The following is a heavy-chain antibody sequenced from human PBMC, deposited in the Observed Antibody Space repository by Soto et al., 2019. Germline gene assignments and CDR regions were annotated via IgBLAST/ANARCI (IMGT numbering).Heavy chain of an antibody. CDR3: AREGYYDFWSGNREAYYYYGMDV. D-gene: IGHD3-3*01. Sequence: GGSLRLYCVASGITFGSRAMSWVRQAPGKGLEWVSSISSSSSYIYYADSVKGRFTISRDNAKNSLYLQMNSLRAEDTAVYYCAREGYYDFWSGNREAYYYYGMDVWGQGTTVTVSS. CDR2: ISSSSSYI. J-gene: IGHJ6*02. CDR1: GITFGSRA. V-gene: IGHV3-21*01.